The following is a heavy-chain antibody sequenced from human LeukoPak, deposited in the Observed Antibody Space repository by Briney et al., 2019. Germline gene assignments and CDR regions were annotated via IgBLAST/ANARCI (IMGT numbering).Heavy chain of an antibody. V-gene: IGHV5-51*01. D-gene: IGHD3-10*01. Sequence: GESLKISCKGSGYSFNTYWIGWVRQMPGKGLEWMGIIYPGDSDTRYSPSFQGQVTISADKSISTAYLQWSSLKASDTAMYYCARSEGILWEELDYWGQGTLVTVSS. CDR1: GYSFNTYW. CDR2: IYPGDSDT. J-gene: IGHJ4*02. CDR3: ARSEGILWEELDY.